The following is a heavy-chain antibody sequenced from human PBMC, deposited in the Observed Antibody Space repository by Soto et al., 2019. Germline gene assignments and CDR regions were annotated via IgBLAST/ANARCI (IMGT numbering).Heavy chain of an antibody. Sequence: GGYLRLSCAASGFTFSDYAMSWVRQAPGKGLEWVSGISGSGGGITYYADSVKGRFTISRDNSKSTLYLQVNSLRAEDTAVYYCAKSIAVAGNGAFDFWGHGTMVTVSS. CDR3: AKSIAVAGNGAFDF. D-gene: IGHD6-19*01. CDR2: ISGSGGGIT. J-gene: IGHJ3*01. V-gene: IGHV3-23*01. CDR1: GFTFSDYA.